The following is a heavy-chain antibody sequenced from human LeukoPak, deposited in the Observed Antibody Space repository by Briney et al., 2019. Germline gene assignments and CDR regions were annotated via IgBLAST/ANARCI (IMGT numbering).Heavy chain of an antibody. J-gene: IGHJ5*02. Sequence: PGGSLRLSCAASRFTFDDYAMHCVRQAPGKGLEWVSGISWNSGSIGYADSVKGRFTISRDNAKNSLYLQMNSLRAEDTALYYCAREVVPAARANWFDPWGQGTLVTVSS. CDR1: RFTFDDYA. CDR3: AREVVPAARANWFDP. V-gene: IGHV3-9*01. CDR2: ISWNSGSI. D-gene: IGHD2-2*01.